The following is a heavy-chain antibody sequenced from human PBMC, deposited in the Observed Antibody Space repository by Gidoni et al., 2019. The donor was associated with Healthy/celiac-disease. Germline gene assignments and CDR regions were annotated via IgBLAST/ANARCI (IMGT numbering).Heavy chain of an antibody. J-gene: IGHJ4*02. V-gene: IGHV3-30*04. CDR3: ARDLVGYSYGYVGGYFDY. D-gene: IGHD5-18*01. Sequence: QVQLVESGGGVVQPGRSLRLSCAASGFTFSSYAMHWVRQAPGTGLEWVAVISYDGSNKYYADSVKGRFTISRDNSKNTLYLQMNSLRAEDTAVYYCARDLVGYSYGYVGGYFDYWGQGTLVTVSS. CDR2: ISYDGSNK. CDR1: GFTFSSYA.